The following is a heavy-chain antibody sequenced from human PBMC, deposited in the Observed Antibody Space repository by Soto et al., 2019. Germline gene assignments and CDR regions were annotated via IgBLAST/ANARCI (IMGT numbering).Heavy chain of an antibody. V-gene: IGHV3-48*02. CDR3: AREDILGTRSFDF. J-gene: IGHJ4*02. Sequence: PGGSLRLSCAASGFSFSMYSMNWVRQAPGKGLEWVSYISSNSVTIYDTGSGRGRFTISRDNAKNSLYLQMNSLRDEDTAVYYSAREDILGTRSFDFWGQGTLVTASS. CDR2: ISSNSVTI. CDR1: GFSFSMYS. D-gene: IGHD1-26*01.